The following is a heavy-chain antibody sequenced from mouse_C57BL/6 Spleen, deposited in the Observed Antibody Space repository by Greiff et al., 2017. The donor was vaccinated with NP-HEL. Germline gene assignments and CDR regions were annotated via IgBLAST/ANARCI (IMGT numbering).Heavy chain of an antibody. D-gene: IGHD1-1*01. Sequence: QVQLQQSGPELVKPGASVKISCKASGYAFSSSWMNWVKQRPGKGLEWIGRIYPGDGDTNYNGKFKGKATLTADKSSSTAYMQLSSLTSEDSAVYFCARRDYYGSRRYFDVWGTGTTVTVSS. V-gene: IGHV1-82*01. J-gene: IGHJ1*03. CDR3: ARRDYYGSRRYFDV. CDR2: IYPGDGDT. CDR1: GYAFSSSW.